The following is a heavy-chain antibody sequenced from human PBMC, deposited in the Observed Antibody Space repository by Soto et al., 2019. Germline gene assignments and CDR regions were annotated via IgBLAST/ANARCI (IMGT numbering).Heavy chain of an antibody. CDR3: ARGGTMITFGGVIPFDE. D-gene: IGHD3-16*01. CDR1: GYTFTSYG. V-gene: IGHV1-18*01. CDR2: ISAYNGNT. Sequence: ASVQVSCKASGYTFTSYGISWVRQAPGQGLEWMGWISAYNGNTNYAQKLQGRVTMNTDTPTSTAYMELRSLRSDDTAVYYCARGGTMITFGGVIPFDEWGQGTLVSVS. J-gene: IGHJ4*02.